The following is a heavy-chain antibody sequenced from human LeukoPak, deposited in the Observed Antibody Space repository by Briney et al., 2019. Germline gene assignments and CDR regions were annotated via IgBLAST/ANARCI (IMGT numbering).Heavy chain of an antibody. CDR1: EFSFSTYA. CDR3: ARERGRSYGLDY. Sequence: GGSLRLSCAASEFSFSTYAMHWVRQAPGKGLEWVASILDDGINKYYADSVKGRFTISRDNSKNTLYLQMNSLRAEDTAVYYCARERGRSYGLDYWGQGTLVTVSS. D-gene: IGHD4-17*01. J-gene: IGHJ4*02. CDR2: ILDDGINK. V-gene: IGHV3-30*04.